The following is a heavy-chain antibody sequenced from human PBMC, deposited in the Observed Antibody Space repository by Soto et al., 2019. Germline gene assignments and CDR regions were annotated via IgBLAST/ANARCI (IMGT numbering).Heavy chain of an antibody. D-gene: IGHD3-9*01. CDR1: GGTFSGYA. V-gene: IGHV1-69*06. CDR2: IIPIFGTA. Sequence: SVKVSCKASGGTFSGYAISWVRQAPGQGLEWMGGIIPIFGTANYAQKFQGRVTITADKSTSTAYMKLSSLRSEDTAVYYCARAAPIVDILTCYFIPAGVGYGMDVWGQGTMVTASS. CDR3: ARAAPIVDILTCYFIPAGVGYGMDV. J-gene: IGHJ6*02.